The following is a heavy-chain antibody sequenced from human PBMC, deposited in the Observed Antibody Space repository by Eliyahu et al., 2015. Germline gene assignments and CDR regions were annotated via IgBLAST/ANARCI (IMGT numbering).Heavy chain of an antibody. CDR3: ARDLLFFYYYDSSSYGMDV. CDR2: ISSXSSYI. J-gene: IGHJ6*02. D-gene: IGHD3-22*01. V-gene: IGHV3-21*01. Sequence: EVQLVESGGGLVXPGGSLRLSCAASGFTXXXFXXNWVRPAPGKGLEGVSSISSXSSYIYYADSVKGRFTISRDNAKNSLYLQMNSLRAEDTAVYYCARDLLFFYYYDSSSYGMDVWGQGTTVTVSS. CDR1: GFTXXXFX.